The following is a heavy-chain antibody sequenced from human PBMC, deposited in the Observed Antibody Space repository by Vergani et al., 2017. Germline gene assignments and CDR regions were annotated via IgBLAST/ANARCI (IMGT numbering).Heavy chain of an antibody. Sequence: QVQLQQWGAGLLKPSETLSLTCAVYGGSFSGYYWSWIRQPPGKGLEWIGSIYYSGSTYYNPSLKSRVTISVDTSKNQFSLKLSSVTAADTAVYYCARLSPDSSRGYYFDYWGQGTLVTVSS. J-gene: IGHJ4*02. CDR1: GGSFSGYY. CDR3: ARLSPDSSRGYYFDY. D-gene: IGHD3-22*01. V-gene: IGHV4-34*01. CDR2: IYYSGST.